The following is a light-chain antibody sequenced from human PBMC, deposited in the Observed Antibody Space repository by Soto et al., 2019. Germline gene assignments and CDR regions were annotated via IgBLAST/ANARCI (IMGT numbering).Light chain of an antibody. Sequence: DIQMTQSPSTLSASVGDRVTITCRASQSISSWLAWYQQKQGKAPKXLIYKASTLKSGVPSRFSGSGSGTEFTLTISSLQPDDFATDYCQHYNSYPEAFGQGTKVDIK. V-gene: IGKV1-5*03. CDR2: KAS. J-gene: IGKJ1*01. CDR3: QHYNSYPEA. CDR1: QSISSW.